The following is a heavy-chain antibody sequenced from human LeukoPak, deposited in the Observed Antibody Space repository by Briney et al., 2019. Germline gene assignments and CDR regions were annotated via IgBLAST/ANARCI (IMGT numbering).Heavy chain of an antibody. D-gene: IGHD5-18*01. CDR1: GFTFSTYW. Sequence: GGSLRLSCVGSGFTFSTYWMTWVRQAPGKGLERVANIKEDGGENYYVDTVRGRFTISRDNSKNSLYLQMNSLRAEDTAVYYCARGRNSYPYWGQGTLVTVSS. CDR2: IKEDGGEN. CDR3: ARGRNSYPY. V-gene: IGHV3-7*05. J-gene: IGHJ4*02.